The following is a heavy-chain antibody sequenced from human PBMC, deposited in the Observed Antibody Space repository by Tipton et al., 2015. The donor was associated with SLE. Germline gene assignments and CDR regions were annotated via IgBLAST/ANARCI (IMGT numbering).Heavy chain of an antibody. CDR3: GRDTTYKIDY. CDR1: GFAFSSYN. CDR2: IKQDGSEK. J-gene: IGHJ4*02. D-gene: IGHD1-1*01. V-gene: IGHV3-7*01. Sequence: SLRLSCAASGFAFSSYNMNWVRQTPGKGLEWVANIKQDGSEKYYMDSVNGRFTISRDNAKNSLYLQMNYLGAEDTAVYYCGRDTTYKIDYWGQGTLVTVSS.